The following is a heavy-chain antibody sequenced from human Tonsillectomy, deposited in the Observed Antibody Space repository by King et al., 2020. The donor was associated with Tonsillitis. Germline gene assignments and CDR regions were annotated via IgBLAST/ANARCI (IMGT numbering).Heavy chain of an antibody. CDR2: IYSGGST. CDR1: GFTVSSNY. CDR3: ATGSGWYNPDFDY. J-gene: IGHJ4*02. D-gene: IGHD6-19*01. V-gene: IGHV3-53*01. Sequence: VQLVESGGGLIQPGGSLRLSCAASGFTVSSNYMSWVRQAPGKGLEWVSVIYSGGSTYYADSVKRRFTISRDNSKNTLYLQMNSLRAEDTAVYYCATGSGWYNPDFDYWGQGTLVTVSS.